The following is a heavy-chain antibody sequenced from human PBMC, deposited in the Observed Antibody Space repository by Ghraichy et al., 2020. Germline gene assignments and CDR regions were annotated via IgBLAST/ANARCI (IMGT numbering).Heavy chain of an antibody. CDR2: ISSSSSTI. Sequence: GGSLRLSCAASGFTFSSYSMNWVRQAPGKGLEWVSYISSSSSTIYYADSVKGRFTISRDNAKNSLYLQMNSLRDEDTAVYYCARDDMMDKFVDAFDIWGQGTMVTVSS. CDR1: GFTFSSYS. CDR3: ARDDMMDKFVDAFDI. V-gene: IGHV3-48*02. J-gene: IGHJ3*02. D-gene: IGHD2-2*03.